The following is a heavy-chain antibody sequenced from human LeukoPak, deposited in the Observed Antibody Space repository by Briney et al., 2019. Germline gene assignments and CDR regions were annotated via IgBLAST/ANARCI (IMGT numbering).Heavy chain of an antibody. CDR1: GFTFSSYS. Sequence: KSGGSLRLSCAASGFTFSSYSMNWVRQAPGKGLEWVSSISSSSSYIYYADSVKGRFTISRDNAKNSLYLQMNSLRAEDTAVYYCARFASSHFDYWGQGTLVTVSS. J-gene: IGHJ4*02. CDR3: ARFASSHFDY. CDR2: ISSSSSYI. D-gene: IGHD2-21*01. V-gene: IGHV3-21*01.